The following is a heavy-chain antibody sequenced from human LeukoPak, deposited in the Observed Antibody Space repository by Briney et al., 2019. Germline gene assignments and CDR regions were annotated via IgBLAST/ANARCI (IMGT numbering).Heavy chain of an antibody. J-gene: IGHJ4*02. V-gene: IGHV3-9*01. CDR2: ISWNSGSI. D-gene: IGHD5-12*01. Sequence: PGGSLRLSCAASGFTFDDYAMHWVRQAPGKGLEWVSGISWNSGSIGYADSVKGRFTISRDNAKNTLYLQMNSLRAEDTAVYYCARDSAKYSGYVFDYWGQGTLVTVSS. CDR1: GFTFDDYA. CDR3: ARDSAKYSGYVFDY.